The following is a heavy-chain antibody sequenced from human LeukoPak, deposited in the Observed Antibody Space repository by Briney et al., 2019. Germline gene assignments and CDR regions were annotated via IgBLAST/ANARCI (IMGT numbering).Heavy chain of an antibody. CDR3: AKHIAVAGHYYFDY. CDR2: IIPILGIA. CDR1: GGTFSSYA. V-gene: IGHV1-69*04. Sequence: GASVKVSCKASGGTFSSYAISWVRQAPGQGLEWMGRIIPILGIANYAQKFQGRVTITADKSMSTAYMELSSLRSEDTAVYYCAKHIAVAGHYYFDYWGQGTLVTVSS. J-gene: IGHJ4*02. D-gene: IGHD6-19*01.